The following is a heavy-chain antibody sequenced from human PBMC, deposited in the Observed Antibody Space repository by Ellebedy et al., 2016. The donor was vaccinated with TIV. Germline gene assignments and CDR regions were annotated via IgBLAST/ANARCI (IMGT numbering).Heavy chain of an antibody. D-gene: IGHD2-21*01. Sequence: GESLKISCAASGFSISSHRMHWVRPAAGKGLVWVSHISSDGSDTSYADSVKGRFIISRDNAENTLDLQMSSLRAEDTALYYCARHSGGHGFDIWGQGTMVTVSP. CDR1: GFSISSHR. CDR3: ARHSGGHGFDI. CDR2: ISSDGSDT. V-gene: IGHV3-74*01. J-gene: IGHJ3*02.